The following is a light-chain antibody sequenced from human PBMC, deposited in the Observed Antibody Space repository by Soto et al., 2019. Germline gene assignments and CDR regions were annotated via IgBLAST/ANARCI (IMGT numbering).Light chain of an antibody. CDR3: CSYAGSSIYVV. CDR1: SRDVGRYNL. CDR2: EDT. V-gene: IGLV2-23*01. Sequence: QSALAQPASVSESPGQSITISCTGSSRDVGRYNLVSWYQQYPGKAPKLMIYEDTQRPSGVSNRFSGSKSGNTASLTISGLQADDEADYYCCSYAGSSIYVVFGGGTKLTVL. J-gene: IGLJ2*01.